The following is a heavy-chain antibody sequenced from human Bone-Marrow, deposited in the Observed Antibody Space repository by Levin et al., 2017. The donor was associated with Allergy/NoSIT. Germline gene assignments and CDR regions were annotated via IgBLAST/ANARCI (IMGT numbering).Heavy chain of an antibody. CDR3: ARGLGSNLPDDKYNWFDP. Sequence: ASVKVSCKASGYTFTSYDINWVRQATGQGLEWMGWMNPNSGNTGYAQKFQGRVTMTRNTSISTAYMELSSLRSEDTAVYYCARGLGSNLPDDKYNWFDPWGQGTLVTVSS. V-gene: IGHV1-8*01. CDR1: GYTFTSYD. D-gene: IGHD4-11*01. CDR2: MNPNSGNT. J-gene: IGHJ5*02.